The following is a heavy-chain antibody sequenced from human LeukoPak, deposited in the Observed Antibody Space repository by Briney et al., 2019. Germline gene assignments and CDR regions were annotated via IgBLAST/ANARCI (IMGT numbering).Heavy chain of an antibody. D-gene: IGHD1-26*01. V-gene: IGHV3-64*01. CDR3: ARGMSGSYLHYFDY. CDR1: GFTFSSYA. Sequence: GGSLRLSCAASGFTFSSYAMHWVRQAPGKGLEYVSAISSNGGSTYYANSVKGRFTISRDNAKKSLFLQMNSLRAEDTALYYCARGMSGSYLHYFDYWGQGTLVTVSS. J-gene: IGHJ4*02. CDR2: ISSNGGST.